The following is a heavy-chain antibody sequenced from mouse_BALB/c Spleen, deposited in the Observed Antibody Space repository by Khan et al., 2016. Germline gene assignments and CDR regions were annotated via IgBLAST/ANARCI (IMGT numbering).Heavy chain of an antibody. V-gene: IGHV14-1*02. CDR2: IYPENGNT. J-gene: IGHJ3*01. D-gene: IGHD2-3*01. Sequence: VQLKQSGAELVRPGALVKLSCKASGFNLKDYYMHWVKQRPEQGLEWIGWIYPENGNTIYDPKFQGQASITSDPSSNAAYLQLSSPTSEDADVYYCARDGSWFAYWGQGTLVTVSA. CDR1: GFNLKDYY. CDR3: ARDGSWFAY.